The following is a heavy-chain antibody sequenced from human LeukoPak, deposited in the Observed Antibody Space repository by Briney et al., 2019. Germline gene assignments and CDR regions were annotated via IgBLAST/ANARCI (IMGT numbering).Heavy chain of an antibody. D-gene: IGHD1-1*01. Sequence: SGGSLRLSCAASGFTVTGNQMNWVRQAPGKGREWVSVIYSGGGTFYADSVKGRFTISRDNSKTTLYLQMNSLRAEDTAVYYCESWVPPFDHWGQGTLVTVSS. CDR1: GFTVTGNQ. J-gene: IGHJ4*02. CDR3: ESWVPPFDH. CDR2: IYSGGGT. V-gene: IGHV3-66*01.